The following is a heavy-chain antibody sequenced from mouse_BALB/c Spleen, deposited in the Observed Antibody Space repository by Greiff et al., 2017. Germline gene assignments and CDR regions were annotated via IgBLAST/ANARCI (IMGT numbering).Heavy chain of an antibody. Sequence: EVQVVESGGGLVKPGGSLKLSCAASGFTFSSYAMSWVRQSPEKRLEWVAEISSGGSYTYYPDTVTGRFTISRDNAKNTLYLEMSSLRSEDTAMYYCAREGYGSSYVDFDYWGQGTTLTVSS. V-gene: IGHV5-9-4*01. J-gene: IGHJ2*01. D-gene: IGHD1-1*01. CDR2: ISSGGSYT. CDR3: AREGYGSSYVDFDY. CDR1: GFTFSSYA.